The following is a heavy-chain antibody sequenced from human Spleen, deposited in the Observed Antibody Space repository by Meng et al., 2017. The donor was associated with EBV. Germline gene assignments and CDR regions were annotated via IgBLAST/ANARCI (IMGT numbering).Heavy chain of an antibody. V-gene: IGHV3-21*01. D-gene: IGHD3-16*01. CDR3: VREEYDPRDF. Sequence: EQLVESGXXVVQPXRSLRLSCAASGFIFSGYGFHWVRQAPGKGLEWVSVIDYGGISTYYADSVKGRFTISRDNAKNSVSLQMNNLRAEDTAVYYCVREEYDPRDFWGQGTLGTVSS. CDR2: IDYGGIST. CDR1: GFIFSGYG. J-gene: IGHJ4*02.